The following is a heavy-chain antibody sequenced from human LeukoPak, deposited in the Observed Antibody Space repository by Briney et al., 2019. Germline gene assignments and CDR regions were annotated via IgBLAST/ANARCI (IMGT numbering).Heavy chain of an antibody. V-gene: IGHV3-11*01. CDR2: ISSSGSTI. D-gene: IGHD2-15*01. J-gene: IGHJ4*02. Sequence: PGGSLRLSCAASGFTFSDYYMSCIRQAPGKGLEWVSYISSSGSTIYYADSVKGRFTISRDNAKNSLYLQMNSLRAEDTAVYYCARDHIVVVVAATYRYFDYWGQGTLVTVSS. CDR1: GFTFSDYY. CDR3: ARDHIVVVVAATYRYFDY.